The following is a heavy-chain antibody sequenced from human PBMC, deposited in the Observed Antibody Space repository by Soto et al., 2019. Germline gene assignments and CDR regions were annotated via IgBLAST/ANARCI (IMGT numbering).Heavy chain of an antibody. D-gene: IGHD3-22*01. Sequence: GGSLRLSCEASGFTFSSYWMTWVRQAPGKGLEWVAVISYDGSNKYYADSVKGRFTISRDNSKNTLYLQMNSLRAEDTAVYYCAKEVIHDIDYWGQGTLVTVPQ. CDR3: AKEVIHDIDY. CDR2: ISYDGSNK. V-gene: IGHV3-30*18. CDR1: GFTFSSYW. J-gene: IGHJ4*02.